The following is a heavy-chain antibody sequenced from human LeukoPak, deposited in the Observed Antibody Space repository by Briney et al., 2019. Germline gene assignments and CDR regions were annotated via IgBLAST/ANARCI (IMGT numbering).Heavy chain of an antibody. V-gene: IGHV1-46*01. Sequence: GASVKVSCKASGYTFTTYYMHWVRQAPGQGLEWMGIINPSGGSTSYAQKFQGRVTMTRDMSTSTVYMELSSLRSEDTAVYYCARESSGGYNFDYWGQGTLVTVSS. J-gene: IGHJ4*02. D-gene: IGHD6-25*01. CDR2: INPSGGST. CDR3: ARESSGGYNFDY. CDR1: GYTFTTYY.